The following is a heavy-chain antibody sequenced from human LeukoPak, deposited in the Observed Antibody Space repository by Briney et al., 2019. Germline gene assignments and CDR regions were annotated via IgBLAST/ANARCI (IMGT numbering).Heavy chain of an antibody. CDR3: ARVGVAVAGTGYYYYMDV. V-gene: IGHV4-4*07. CDR2: IYTSGST. D-gene: IGHD6-19*01. Sequence: SETLSLTCTVSGGSISSYYWSWIRQPAGKGLEWIGRIYTSGSTNYNPSLKSRVTMSVDTSKNQFSLKLSSVTAADTAVYYCARVGVAVAGTGYYYYMDVWGKGTTVTISS. CDR1: GGSISSYY. J-gene: IGHJ6*03.